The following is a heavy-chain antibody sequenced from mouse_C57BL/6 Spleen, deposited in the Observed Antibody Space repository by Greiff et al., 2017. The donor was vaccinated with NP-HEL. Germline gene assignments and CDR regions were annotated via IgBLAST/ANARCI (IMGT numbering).Heavy chain of an antibody. CDR3: ARSESYYGSSPSFAY. CDR2: INPSSGYN. CDR1: GYTFTSYW. D-gene: IGHD1-1*01. J-gene: IGHJ3*01. V-gene: IGHV1-7*01. Sequence: QVQLQQSGAELAKPGASVKLSCKASGYTFTSYWMHWVKQRPGQGLEWIGYINPSSGYNKDNQKFKDKATLTADKSSSTAYMQLSSLTYEDSAVYYCARSESYYGSSPSFAYWGQGTLVTVSA.